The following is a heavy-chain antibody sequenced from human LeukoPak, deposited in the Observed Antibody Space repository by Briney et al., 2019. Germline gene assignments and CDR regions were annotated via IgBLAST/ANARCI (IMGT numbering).Heavy chain of an antibody. CDR1: GGSILSSY. J-gene: IGHJ4*02. D-gene: IGHD6-19*01. CDR2: IHYSGST. V-gene: IGHV4-59*08. CDR3: ATSVTSSSGWYYGY. Sequence: SETLSLTCTVSGGSILSSYWSWLRQSPGKGLEWIGYIHYSGSTDYDPSLKSRVTMSIDTSKNQFSLKLSPVTAADTAIYYCATSVTSSSGWYYGYWGKGSLVTVSS.